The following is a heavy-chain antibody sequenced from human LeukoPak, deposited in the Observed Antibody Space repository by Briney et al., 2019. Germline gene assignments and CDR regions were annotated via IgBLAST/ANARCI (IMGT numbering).Heavy chain of an antibody. Sequence: GGSLRLSCAASGFTFSSYSMNWVRQAPGKGLEWVSSISSSSSYIYYADSVKGRFTISRDNAKNSLYLQMNSLRAEDTAVYYCARVSLYSSGWSLDFYYFDYWGQGTLVTVSS. CDR2: ISSSSSYI. CDR1: GFTFSSYS. CDR3: ARVSLYSSGWSLDFYYFDY. J-gene: IGHJ4*02. D-gene: IGHD6-19*01. V-gene: IGHV3-21*01.